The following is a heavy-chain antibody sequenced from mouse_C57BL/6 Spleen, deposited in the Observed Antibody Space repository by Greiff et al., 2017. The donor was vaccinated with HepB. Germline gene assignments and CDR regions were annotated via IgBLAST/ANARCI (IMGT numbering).Heavy chain of an antibody. D-gene: IGHD2-4*01. CDR1: GFSLTSYG. V-gene: IGHV2-2*01. Sequence: QVQLQQSGPGLVQPSQSLSITCTVSGFSLTSYGVHWVRQSPGKGLEWLGVIWSGGSTDYNAAFISRLSISKDNSKSQVFFKMNSLQADDTAIYYCASSYDYDVGNAMDYWGQGTSVTVSS. CDR2: IWSGGST. J-gene: IGHJ4*01. CDR3: ASSYDYDVGNAMDY.